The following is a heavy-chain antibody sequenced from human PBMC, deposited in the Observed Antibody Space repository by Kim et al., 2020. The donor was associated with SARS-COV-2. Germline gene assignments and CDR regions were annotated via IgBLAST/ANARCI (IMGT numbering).Heavy chain of an antibody. D-gene: IGHD7-27*01. V-gene: IGHV4-39*01. CDR3: ASANPDAFDI. CDR2: ST. J-gene: IGHJ3*02. Sequence: STTTTPSLKSRVTISIDTSKNQFSLKLSSVTAADTAVYYCASANPDAFDIWGQGTMVTVSS.